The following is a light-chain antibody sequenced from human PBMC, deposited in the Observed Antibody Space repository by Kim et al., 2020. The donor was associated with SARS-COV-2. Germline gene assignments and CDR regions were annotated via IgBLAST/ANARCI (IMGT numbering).Light chain of an antibody. Sequence: SASVGDRVTIPCRASQDISNYLAWYQQKPGKVPKLLIYAASTLQSGVPSRFSGTGSGTDFTLTISSLQPEDVATYYCQKYYSDPSFGQGTKVDIK. J-gene: IGKJ1*01. V-gene: IGKV1-27*01. CDR2: AAS. CDR1: QDISNY. CDR3: QKYYSDPS.